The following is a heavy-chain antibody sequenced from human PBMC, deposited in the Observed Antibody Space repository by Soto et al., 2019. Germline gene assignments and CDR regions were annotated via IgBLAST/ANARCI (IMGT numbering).Heavy chain of an antibody. CDR1: GGSFSGYY. V-gene: IGHV4-34*01. Sequence: SETLSLTCAVYGGSFSGYYWNWIRQPPGKGLEWIGEINHSGSTNYNPSLKSRVTISVDTSKNQFSLKLSSVTAADTAVYDCARGYGRNFDYWGQGTLVTVSS. CDR3: ARGYGRNFDY. D-gene: IGHD3-10*01. J-gene: IGHJ4*02. CDR2: INHSGST.